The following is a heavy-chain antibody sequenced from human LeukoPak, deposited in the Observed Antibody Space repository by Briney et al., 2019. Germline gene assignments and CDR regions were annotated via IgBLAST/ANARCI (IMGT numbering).Heavy chain of an antibody. CDR1: GFTFDDYA. J-gene: IGHJ4*02. Sequence: GGSLRLSCAASGFTFDDYAMHWVRQAPGKGLEWVSGISWNSGSIGYADSVKGRFTISRDNAKNSLYLQMNSLRAEDTALYYCAKIATYFDWLLSGLDYWGQGTLVTVSS. D-gene: IGHD3-9*01. CDR3: AKIATYFDWLLSGLDY. V-gene: IGHV3-9*01. CDR2: ISWNSGSI.